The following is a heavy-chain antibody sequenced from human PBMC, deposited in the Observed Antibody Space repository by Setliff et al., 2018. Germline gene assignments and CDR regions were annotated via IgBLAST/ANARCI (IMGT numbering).Heavy chain of an antibody. CDR3: ARGPDMIVATGYFDY. CDR1: GGSFSGYY. V-gene: IGHV4-34*09. CDR2: IYYSGST. D-gene: IGHD3-22*01. Sequence: SETLSLTCAVYGGSFSGYYWSWIRQPPGKGLEWIGYIYYSGSTYYNPSLKSRVTISVDTSKNQFSLKLSSVTAADTAVYYCARGPDMIVATGYFDYWGQGTLVTVSS. J-gene: IGHJ4*02.